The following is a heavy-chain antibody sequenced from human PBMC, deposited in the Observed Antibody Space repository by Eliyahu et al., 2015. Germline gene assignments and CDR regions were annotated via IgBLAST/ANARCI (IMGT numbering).Heavy chain of an antibody. J-gene: IGHJ4*02. D-gene: IGHD3-9*01. CDR3: ARRLEYDLLTGYHSYFDY. V-gene: IGHV4-39*01. Sequence: QLQLQESGPGLVKPSETLSLTCTVSGXXIXSXNFXWXWIRPPPGKGLEWXGGIYYRGSTYYNPSLKSRVTISIDTSKNQFSLKLSSVTAADTAVYYCARRLEYDLLTGYHSYFDYWGLGTLVTVSS. CDR2: IYYRGST. CDR1: GXXIXSXNFX.